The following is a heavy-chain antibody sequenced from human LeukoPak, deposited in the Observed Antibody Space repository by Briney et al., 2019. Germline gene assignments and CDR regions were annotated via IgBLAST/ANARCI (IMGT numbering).Heavy chain of an antibody. Sequence: GGSLRLSCAASGFTFSSYAMSWVRQAPGKGLEWVSAISGSGGGTYYADSVKGRITISRDNSKNTLYLQMNSLRAEDTAVYYCAMSSFGRAFDIWGQGTMVTVSS. J-gene: IGHJ3*02. D-gene: IGHD6-13*01. CDR3: AMSSFGRAFDI. CDR2: ISGSGGGT. V-gene: IGHV3-23*01. CDR1: GFTFSSYA.